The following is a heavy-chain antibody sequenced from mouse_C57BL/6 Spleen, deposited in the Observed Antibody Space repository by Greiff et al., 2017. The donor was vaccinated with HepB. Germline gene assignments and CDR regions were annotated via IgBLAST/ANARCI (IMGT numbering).Heavy chain of an antibody. CDR3: ARCGTTVGAYAMDY. CDR1: GYTFTSYG. Sequence: QVQLQQSGAELARPGASVKLSCKASGYTFTSYGISWVKQRTGQGLEWIGEIYPRSGNTYYNEKFKGKATLTADKSSSTAYMELRSLTSEDSAVYFCARCGTTVGAYAMDYWGQGTSVTVSS. J-gene: IGHJ4*01. D-gene: IGHD1-1*01. V-gene: IGHV1-81*01. CDR2: IYPRSGNT.